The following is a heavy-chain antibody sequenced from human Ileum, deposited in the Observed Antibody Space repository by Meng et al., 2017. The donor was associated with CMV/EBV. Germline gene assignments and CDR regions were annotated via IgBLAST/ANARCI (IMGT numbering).Heavy chain of an antibody. Sequence: CAASGFTFSSYWMHWVRQAPGKGLVWVSRINSDGSSTSYADSVKGRFTISRDNAKNTLYLQMNSLRAEDTAVYYCARAVFELGWEFDYWGQGTLVTVSS. D-gene: IGHD3/OR15-3a*01. J-gene: IGHJ4*02. CDR3: ARAVFELGWEFDY. V-gene: IGHV3-74*01. CDR1: GFTFSSYW. CDR2: INSDGSST.